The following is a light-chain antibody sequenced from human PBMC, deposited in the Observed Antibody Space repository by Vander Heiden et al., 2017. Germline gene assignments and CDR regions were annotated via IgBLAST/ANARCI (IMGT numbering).Light chain of an antibody. CDR3: QQSYSTPLT. V-gene: IGKV1-39*01. CDR1: QSISSD. J-gene: IGKJ4*01. CDR2: AAS. Sequence: DIHITQSPSSLSASVGDRVTISCRASQSISSDLNWYQQKPGKAPKLLIQAASSFETGVPPRFSGSGYGTDFTLTINSMQPEDFATYYCQQSYSTPLTFGGGTKVEIK.